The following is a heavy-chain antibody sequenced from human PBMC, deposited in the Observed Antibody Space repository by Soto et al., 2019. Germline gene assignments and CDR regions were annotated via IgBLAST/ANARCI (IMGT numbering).Heavy chain of an antibody. CDR3: AREPRRRSIVVVPAVHSGVVDY. CDR1: GDSVSSNSAA. J-gene: IGHJ4*02. Sequence: QVQLQQSGPGLVKPSQTLSLTCAISGDSVSSNSAAWNWIRQSPSRGLEWLGRTYYRSKWYNDYAVSVKSRITINPDTSKNQFSLQLNSVTPEDTAVYYCAREPRRRSIVVVPAVHSGVVDYWGQGTLVTVSS. V-gene: IGHV6-1*01. CDR2: TYYRSKWYN. D-gene: IGHD2-2*01.